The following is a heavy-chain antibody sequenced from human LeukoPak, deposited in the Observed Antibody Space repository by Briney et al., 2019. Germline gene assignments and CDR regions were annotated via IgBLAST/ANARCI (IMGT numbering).Heavy chain of an antibody. V-gene: IGHV3-23*01. J-gene: IGHJ4*02. Sequence: GGSLRLSCATSGFSFSSYAMSWVRQAPGKGLEWVSAMSSSDDGRYYAASVRGRFTITRDTSRSTLYLQMNSLRAEDAAVYYCAKAPVASCRGAFCYPFDYWGQGTLVTVSS. CDR2: MSSSDDGR. CDR1: GFSFSSYA. CDR3: AKAPVASCRGAFCYPFDY. D-gene: IGHD2-15*01.